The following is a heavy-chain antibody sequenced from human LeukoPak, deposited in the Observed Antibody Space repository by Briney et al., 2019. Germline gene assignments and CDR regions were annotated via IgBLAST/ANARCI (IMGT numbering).Heavy chain of an antibody. CDR2: MNLNSGNT. J-gene: IGHJ6*03. D-gene: IGHD6-13*01. Sequence: ASVKVSCKASGYTFTSYDINWVRQATGQGLEWMGWMNLNSGNTGYAQKFQGRVTITRNTSISTAYMELSSLRSEDTAVYYCARVGYSSSWYQTDYYYYMDVWGKGTTVTVSS. CDR3: ARVGYSSSWYQTDYYYYMDV. CDR1: GYTFTSYD. V-gene: IGHV1-8*03.